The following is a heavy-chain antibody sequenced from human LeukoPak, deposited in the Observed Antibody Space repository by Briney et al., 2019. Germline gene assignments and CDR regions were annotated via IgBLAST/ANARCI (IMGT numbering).Heavy chain of an antibody. CDR3: AKEYQLLHAFFDY. CDR1: GFTFNSYS. Sequence: SGGSLRLSCAASGFTFNSYSMNWVRQAPGKGLEWVSSISSSDSYIYYGDSVKGRFTISRDNAKNSLYLQMNSLRAEDTAVYYCAKEYQLLHAFFDYWGQGTLVTVSS. V-gene: IGHV3-21*01. D-gene: IGHD2-2*01. J-gene: IGHJ4*02. CDR2: ISSSDSYI.